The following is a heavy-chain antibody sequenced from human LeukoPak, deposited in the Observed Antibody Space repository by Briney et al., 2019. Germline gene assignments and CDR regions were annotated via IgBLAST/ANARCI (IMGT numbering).Heavy chain of an antibody. Sequence: GASVKVSCKASGYTFTGYYMHWVRQAPGQGLEWMGRINPNSGGTNYAQKFQGRVTMTRDTSISTAYMELSRLRSDDTAVYYCARNPEPDYYYYYGMDVWGQGTTVTVSS. V-gene: IGHV1-2*06. CDR1: GYTFTGYY. CDR2: INPNSGGT. J-gene: IGHJ6*02. CDR3: ARNPEPDYYYYYGMDV.